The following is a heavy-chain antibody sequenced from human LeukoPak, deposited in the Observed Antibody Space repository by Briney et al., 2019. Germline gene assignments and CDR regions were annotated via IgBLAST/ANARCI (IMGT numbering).Heavy chain of an antibody. CDR2: INPSGSST. J-gene: IGHJ1*01. V-gene: IGHV1-46*01. Sequence: GASVKVSCKASGYSFTSHYMHWVRQAPGQGLEWLGLINPSGSSTLYAQKFQGRITMTRDMSTTTDYMELSSLTYDDTAVYYCARDGDYYDSSGYYYAGPAYFQHWGQGTLVTVSS. CDR1: GYSFTSHY. D-gene: IGHD3-22*01. CDR3: ARDGDYYDSSGYYYAGPAYFQH.